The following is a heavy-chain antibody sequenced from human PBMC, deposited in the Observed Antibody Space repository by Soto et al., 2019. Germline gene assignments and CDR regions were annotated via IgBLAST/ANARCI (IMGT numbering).Heavy chain of an antibody. Sequence: TLSLTCTVSGGSISSGGYYWSWIRQHPGKGLEWIGYIYYSGSTYYNPSLKSRVTISVDTSKNQFSLKLSSVTAADTAVYYCARAWVGYYDSSGYTYYFDYWGQGTLVTVS. CDR2: IYYSGST. CDR3: ARAWVGYYDSSGYTYYFDY. D-gene: IGHD3-22*01. J-gene: IGHJ4*02. V-gene: IGHV4-31*03. CDR1: GGSISSGGYY.